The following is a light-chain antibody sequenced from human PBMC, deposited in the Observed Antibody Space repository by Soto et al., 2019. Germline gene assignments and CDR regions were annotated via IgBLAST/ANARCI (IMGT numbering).Light chain of an antibody. CDR3: QQYNNWGLS. Sequence: IVMTQSPATLSVSPGDEVTLSCRASENVGTNLAWYQQKPGQAPRLPIYGSSTRATGIPATFSGSGSGTEFTLTISSLQSEESAIYSCQQYNNWGLSFGGGTKVEIK. CDR1: ENVGTN. J-gene: IGKJ4*01. CDR2: GSS. V-gene: IGKV3D-15*01.